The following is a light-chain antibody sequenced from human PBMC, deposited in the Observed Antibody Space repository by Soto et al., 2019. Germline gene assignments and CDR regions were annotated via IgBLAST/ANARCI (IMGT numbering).Light chain of an antibody. J-gene: IGKJ1*01. V-gene: IGKV3-20*01. CDR3: QQYDSSGT. Sequence: EIVLPQSPATLSLSPGETATLSCRASQSVSTYLAWYQQKPGQAPRLLIYGASNRATGIPDRFSGSGSGTDFTLTISRLEPEDFAVYYCQQYDSSGTFGQGTKVDIK. CDR1: QSVSTY. CDR2: GAS.